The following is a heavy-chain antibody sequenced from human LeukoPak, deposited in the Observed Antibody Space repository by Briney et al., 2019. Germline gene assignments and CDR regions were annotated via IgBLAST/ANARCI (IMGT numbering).Heavy chain of an antibody. Sequence: GGSLRLSCAASVFTFSSYAMSWVRQAQGKGGEWVSAINGSGGSTYYADSVKDRFTISRDNSKNTLYLQMNSLRAEDTAVYYCAKVGSGSGQYWGQGTLVTVSS. CDR1: VFTFSSYA. J-gene: IGHJ4*02. D-gene: IGHD3-3*01. CDR2: INGSGGST. V-gene: IGHV3-23*01. CDR3: AKVGSGSGQY.